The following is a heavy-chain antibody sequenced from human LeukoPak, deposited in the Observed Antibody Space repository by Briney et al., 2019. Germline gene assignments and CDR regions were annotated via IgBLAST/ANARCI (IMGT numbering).Heavy chain of an antibody. V-gene: IGHV3-48*01. CDR2: ISSSSSTI. D-gene: IGHD6-19*01. J-gene: IGHJ4*02. CDR1: GFTFSSYS. Sequence: GGSLRLSCAASGFTFSSYSMNWVRQAPGKGLAWVSYISSSSSTIYYADSVKGRFTISRDNAKNSLYLQMNSLRAEDTAVYYCARFGSSGEFDYWGQGTLVTVSS. CDR3: ARFGSSGEFDY.